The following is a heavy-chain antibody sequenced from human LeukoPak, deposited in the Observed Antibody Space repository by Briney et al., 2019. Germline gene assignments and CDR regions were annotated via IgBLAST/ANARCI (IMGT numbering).Heavy chain of an antibody. D-gene: IGHD4-23*01. CDR3: ARLYGGNSNNYYCDY. V-gene: IGHV4-34*01. CDR2: IHDSGST. CDR1: GGSFSGYY. J-gene: IGHJ4*02. Sequence: SETLSLTCAVYGGSFSGYYWSWIRQPPGKGLEWIGSIHDSGSTDYNPSLKSRVTISVDTSKNQFSLKLSSVTAADTVVYYCARLYGGNSNNYYCDYWGQGTLVTVSS.